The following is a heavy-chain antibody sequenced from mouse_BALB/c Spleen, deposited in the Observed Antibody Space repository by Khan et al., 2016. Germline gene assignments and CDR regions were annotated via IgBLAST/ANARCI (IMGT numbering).Heavy chain of an antibody. CDR3: SSSYYYGSSYHAMDC. D-gene: IGHD1-1*01. Sequence: QVQLQQPGAELAKPGASVKMSCKASGYTFTSYWMHWVKQRPGQGLEWIGYINPSTGYTEYNQKFKDKATLTADKSSSTAYMQLSSLTSECSAVYYCSSSYYYGSSYHAMDCCRQGTSVTVSP. CDR2: INPSTGYT. V-gene: IGHV1-7*01. CDR1: GYTFTSYW. J-gene: IGHJ4*01.